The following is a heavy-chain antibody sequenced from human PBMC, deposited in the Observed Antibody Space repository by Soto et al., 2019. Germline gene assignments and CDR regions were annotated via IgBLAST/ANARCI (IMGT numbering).Heavy chain of an antibody. CDR2: ISSSSSYI. CDR1: GFTLSSYS. CDR3: ASERAVYSGYDLDY. J-gene: IGHJ4*02. D-gene: IGHD5-12*01. V-gene: IGHV3-21*01. Sequence: EVQLVESGGGLVKPGGSLRLSCAASGFTLSSYSMNWVRQAPGKGLEWVSSISSSSSYIYYADSVKGRFTISRDNAKNSLYLQMNSLRAEDTAVYYCASERAVYSGYDLDYWGQGTLVTVSS.